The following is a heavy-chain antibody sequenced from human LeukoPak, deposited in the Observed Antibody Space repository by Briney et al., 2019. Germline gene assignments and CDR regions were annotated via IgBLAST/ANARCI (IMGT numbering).Heavy chain of an antibody. V-gene: IGHV1-69*05. CDR1: GGTFSSYA. Sequence: SVTVSCKASGGTFSSYANSWVRQAPGQGLEWMGRIIPIFGTANYPQKFQGRVTITTDESTSTAYMELSSLRSEDTAVYYCARGSIVGATFDYWGQGTLVTVSS. D-gene: IGHD1-26*01. CDR2: IIPIFGTA. J-gene: IGHJ4*02. CDR3: ARGSIVGATFDY.